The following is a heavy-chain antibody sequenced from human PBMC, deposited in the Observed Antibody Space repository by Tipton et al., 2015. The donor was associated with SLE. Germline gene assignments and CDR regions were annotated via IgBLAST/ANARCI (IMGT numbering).Heavy chain of an antibody. CDR3: ARGGGPWGYYFDN. J-gene: IGHJ4*02. V-gene: IGHV4-34*01. CDR1: GESFSGYY. D-gene: IGHD1-26*01. Sequence: TLSLTCAVYGESFSGYYWTWIRQPPGKGLEWIGEVDPSGSTNYNPSLRSRVTISIDTSKNQFSLRLKSVTAADTAVYYCARGGGPWGYYFDNWGQGKLVTVSS. CDR2: VDPSGST.